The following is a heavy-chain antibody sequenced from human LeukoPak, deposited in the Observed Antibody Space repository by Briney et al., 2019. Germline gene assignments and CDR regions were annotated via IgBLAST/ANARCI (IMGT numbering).Heavy chain of an antibody. CDR3: ARDDYGDSVGGAFDI. D-gene: IGHD4-17*01. V-gene: IGHV1-2*02. CDR1: GYTFTGYY. CDR2: INPNSGGT. J-gene: IGHJ3*02. Sequence: ASVKVSCKASGYTFTGYYMHWVPQAPGQGLEWMGWINPNSGGTNYAQKFQGRVTMTRNTSISTAYMELSRLRSDDKAVYYCARDDYGDSVGGAFDIWGQGTMVTVSS.